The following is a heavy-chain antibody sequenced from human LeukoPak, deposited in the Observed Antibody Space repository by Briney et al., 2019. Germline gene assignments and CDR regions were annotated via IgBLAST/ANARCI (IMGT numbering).Heavy chain of an antibody. J-gene: IGHJ4*02. Sequence: PGGSLRLSCAASGFIFSSEWMSWARQAPGKGLEWGANIKHDGSQKYYVDSVKGRFTISRDNAKNSLFLQMNSLTVEDTAIYYCVRDHPSGSLDFWGQGTQVTVSS. CDR2: IKHDGSQK. V-gene: IGHV3-7*01. CDR3: VRDHPSGSLDF. CDR1: GFIFSSEW. D-gene: IGHD2-15*01.